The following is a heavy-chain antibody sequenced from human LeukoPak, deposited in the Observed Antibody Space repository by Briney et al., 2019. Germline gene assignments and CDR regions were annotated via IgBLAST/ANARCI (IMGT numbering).Heavy chain of an antibody. J-gene: IGHJ4*02. Sequence: PGGSLRLSCAASGFTFSSYSMNWVRQAPGKGLEWIGEINHSGSTNYNPSLKSRVTISVDTSKNQFSLKLSSVTAADTAVYYCARHRGTIRSGSYWKYYFDYWGQGTLVTVSS. CDR2: INHSGST. CDR3: ARHRGTIRSGSYWKYYFDY. V-gene: IGHV4-34*01. D-gene: IGHD1-26*01. CDR1: GFTFSSYS.